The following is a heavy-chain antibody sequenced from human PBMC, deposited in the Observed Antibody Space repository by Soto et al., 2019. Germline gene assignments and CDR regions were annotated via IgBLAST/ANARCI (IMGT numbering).Heavy chain of an antibody. CDR3: AHKRDVSRGFKY. CDR1: GFSFSVNGVA. CDR2: IYWDDDQ. Sequence: QITLKESGPPLVKPTQTLTLTCTFSGFSFSVNGVAVGWIRQPPGQALEWLALIYWDDDQRYNPSLKDRLTLTKATSRNRVVLTLTNMVPVDTATYYCAHKRDVSRGFKYWCQGTLVTVSS. V-gene: IGHV2-5*02. J-gene: IGHJ4*02. D-gene: IGHD3-10*01.